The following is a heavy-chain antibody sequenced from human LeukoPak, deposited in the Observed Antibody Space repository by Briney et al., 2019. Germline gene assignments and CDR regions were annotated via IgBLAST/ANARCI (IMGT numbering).Heavy chain of an antibody. Sequence: GGSLRLSCAASGFTFSSYSMNWVRQAPGKGLEWVSYISSSSSTIYYADSVKGRFTISRDNSKNTLYLQMNSLRVEDTAVYYCARMNYYGMDVWGQGTTVTVSS. CDR3: ARMNYYGMDV. J-gene: IGHJ6*02. CDR1: GFTFSSYS. CDR2: ISSSSSTI. V-gene: IGHV3-48*01.